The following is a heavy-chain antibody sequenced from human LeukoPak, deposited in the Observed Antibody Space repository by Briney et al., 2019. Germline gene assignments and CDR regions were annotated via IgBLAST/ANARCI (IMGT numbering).Heavy chain of an antibody. J-gene: IGHJ6*02. CDR1: GGTFSSYA. Sequence: SVKVSCKASGGTFSSYAISWVRQAPGQGLEWMGGIIPIFGTANYAQKFQGRVTITADESTSTAYMELSSQRSEDTAVYYCAREYYYGMDVWGQGTTVTVSS. V-gene: IGHV1-69*13. CDR3: AREYYYGMDV. CDR2: IIPIFGTA.